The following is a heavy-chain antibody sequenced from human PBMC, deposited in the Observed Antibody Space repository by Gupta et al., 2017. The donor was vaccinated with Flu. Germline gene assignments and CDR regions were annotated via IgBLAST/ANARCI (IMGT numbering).Heavy chain of an antibody. CDR2: INHSGST. CDR3: ARGAVVVPAAMVRGKWFDY. D-gene: IGHD2-2*01. J-gene: IGHJ4*02. CDR1: GGSFSGYY. Sequence: QVQLQQWGAGLLKPSETLSLTCAVYGGSFSGYYWSWIRQPPGKGLEWIGEINHSGSTNYNPSLKSRVTISVDTSKNQFSLKLSSVTAADTAVYYCARGAVVVPAAMVRGKWFDYWGQGTLVTVSS. V-gene: IGHV4-34*01.